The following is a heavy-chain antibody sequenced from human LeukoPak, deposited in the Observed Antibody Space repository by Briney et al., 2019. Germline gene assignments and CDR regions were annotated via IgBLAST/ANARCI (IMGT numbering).Heavy chain of an antibody. V-gene: IGHV3-21*01. CDR1: GFTFSTYN. CDR3: ARDPHSGNYGDHYYYFMDV. D-gene: IGHD1-26*01. Sequence: GSLRLSCAASGFTFSTYNMNWVRQTPGKGLEWVSSITSTSTYIYYADSVKGRFTISRDNAKNSLFLQMNSLTADDTAVYYCARDPHSGNYGDHYYYFMDVWGKGTTVTISS. CDR2: ITSTSTYI. J-gene: IGHJ6*03.